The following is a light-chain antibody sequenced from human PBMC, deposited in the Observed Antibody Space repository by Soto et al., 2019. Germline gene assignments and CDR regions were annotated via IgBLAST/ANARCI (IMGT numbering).Light chain of an antibody. CDR2: DAS. J-gene: IGKJ4*01. CDR1: QSISSW. CDR3: QQYNSYSPSLT. V-gene: IGKV1-5*01. Sequence: DIQITQSPSTLSASVGDRVTITCRASQSISSWLAWYQQKPGKAPKLLIYDASSLESGVPSRFSGSGSGTEFTLTISSLQPDDFATYYCQQYNSYSPSLTFGGGTKVDIK.